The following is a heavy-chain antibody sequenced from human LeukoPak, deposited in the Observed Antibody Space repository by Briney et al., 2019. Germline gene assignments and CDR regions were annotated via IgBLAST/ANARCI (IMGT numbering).Heavy chain of an antibody. V-gene: IGHV2-5*01. CDR1: GFSLSTSGVG. J-gene: IGHJ4*02. CDR2: IYWNDDK. Sequence: SGPTLVNPTQTLTLTCTFSGFSLSTSGVGVCWIRQPPGKALEWLALIYWNDDKRYSPSLKSRLTITKDTSKNQVVLTMTNMDPVDTATYYCARGEWYSSSWYPNYWGQGTLVTVSS. D-gene: IGHD6-13*01. CDR3: ARGEWYSSSWYPNY.